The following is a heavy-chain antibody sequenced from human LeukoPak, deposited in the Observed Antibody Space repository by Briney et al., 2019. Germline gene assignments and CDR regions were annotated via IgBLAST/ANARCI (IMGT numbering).Heavy chain of an antibody. CDR1: GFTFSSYA. CDR2: ISGSGGST. D-gene: IGHD3-10*01. V-gene: IGHV3-23*01. Sequence: GGSPRLSCAASGFTFSSYAMSWVRQAPGKGLEWVSAISGSGGSTYYADSVKGRFTISRDNSKSTLYLQMNSLRAGDTAVHYCAKGHGSGSYGYFDYWGQGTLVTVSS. J-gene: IGHJ4*02. CDR3: AKGHGSGSYGYFDY.